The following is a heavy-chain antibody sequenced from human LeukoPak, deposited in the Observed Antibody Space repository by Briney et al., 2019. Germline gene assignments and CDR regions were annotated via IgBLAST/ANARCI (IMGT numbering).Heavy chain of an antibody. CDR2: ISSSGSYT. J-gene: IGHJ4*02. V-gene: IGHV3-11*05. CDR3: ARALLVRNGYNYSPNYFDY. D-gene: IGHD5-24*01. CDR1: GFTFSDYY. Sequence: GGSLRLSCAASGFTFSDYYMSWIRQAPGKGLEWVSYISSSGSYTNYADSVKGRFTISRDSARNSLYLQMNSLRAEDTALYYCARALLVRNGYNYSPNYFDYWGQGTLVTVSS.